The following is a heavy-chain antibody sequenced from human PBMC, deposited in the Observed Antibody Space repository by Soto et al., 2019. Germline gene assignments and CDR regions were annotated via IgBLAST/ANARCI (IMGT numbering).Heavy chain of an antibody. CDR1: GFTFSSYV. J-gene: IGHJ6*02. Sequence: SLRLSCAASGFTFSSYVIHWVRQAPGNGLEWVAVIWYDGSNKYYADSVKGRFTISRDNSKNTLYLQMNSLRAEDTAVYYCAKDLGYFDWLLRNYYYYYGMDVWGQGTTVTVSS. D-gene: IGHD3-9*01. V-gene: IGHV3-33*06. CDR2: IWYDGSNK. CDR3: AKDLGYFDWLLRNYYYYYGMDV.